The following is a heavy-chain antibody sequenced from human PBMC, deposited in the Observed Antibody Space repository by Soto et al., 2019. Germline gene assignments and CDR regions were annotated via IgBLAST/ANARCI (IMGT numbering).Heavy chain of an antibody. V-gene: IGHV1-18*01. CDR3: GRERQWEPVLY. D-gene: IGHD1-26*01. CDR2: ISGYNSNT. J-gene: IGHJ4*02. CDR1: RGTFSSYA. Sequence: GASVKVSCKAPRGTFSSYAISWARQATGQGLEWMGWISGYNSNTNYAQKFEGRVTMTKDTAKSTAYLEVRSLRFDDTAVYYCGRERQWEPVLYWGQGTPVTVS.